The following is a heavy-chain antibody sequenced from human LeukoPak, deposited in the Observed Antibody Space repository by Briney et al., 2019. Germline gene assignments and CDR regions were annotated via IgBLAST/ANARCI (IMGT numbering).Heavy chain of an antibody. CDR1: GGSFSGYY. V-gene: IGHV4-34*01. Sequence: SETLSLTCAVYGGSFSGYYWSWIRQPPGKGLEWIGEINHSGSTNYNPSLKSRVTISVDTSKNQFSLKLSSVTAADTAVYYCARLTTVVTGDPYYFDYWGQGTLVTVSS. CDR2: INHSGST. D-gene: IGHD4-23*01. CDR3: ARLTTVVTGDPYYFDY. J-gene: IGHJ4*02.